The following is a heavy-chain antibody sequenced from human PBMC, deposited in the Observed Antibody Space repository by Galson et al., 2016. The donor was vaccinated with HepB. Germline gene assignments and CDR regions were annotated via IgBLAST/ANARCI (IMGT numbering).Heavy chain of an antibody. Sequence: SLRLSCAATGFILSDYWMNWVRQTPGKGLVWVSHLNPAGTKTAYADSVKGRFTFSRDKRKNMLYLQMDSLRVEDTAVYYCVRDGAGPLTYDSWGQGTLVTVSS. CDR1: GFILSDYW. CDR3: VRDGAGPLTYDS. V-gene: IGHV3-74*01. J-gene: IGHJ4*02. D-gene: IGHD1-20*01. CDR2: LNPAGTKT.